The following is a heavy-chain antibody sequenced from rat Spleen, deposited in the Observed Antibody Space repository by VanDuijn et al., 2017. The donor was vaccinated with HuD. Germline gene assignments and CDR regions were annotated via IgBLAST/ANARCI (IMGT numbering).Heavy chain of an antibody. CDR1: GFSPTSYN. V-gene: IGHV2-41*01. CDR3: ARDWSYNSGFDY. D-gene: IGHD4-3*01. Sequence: QVQLKESGPGLVQPSQTLSLTCTVAGFSPTSYNVHWVRQPPGKGLEWMGVIWNTGGTRYNSALKSRLSISRDTSKSLVFLKMNSLKTEDTATYYCARDWSYNSGFDYWGQGVMVTVSS. J-gene: IGHJ2*01. CDR2: IWNTGGT.